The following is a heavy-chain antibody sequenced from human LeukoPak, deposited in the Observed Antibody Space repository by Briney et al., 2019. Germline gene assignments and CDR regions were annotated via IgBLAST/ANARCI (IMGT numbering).Heavy chain of an antibody. D-gene: IGHD5-12*01. CDR3: ARVRVATTGRYDALNL. CDR2: IKQDGSEK. V-gene: IGHV3-7*01. CDR1: GFTFSSYW. J-gene: IGHJ3*01. Sequence: GGSLRLSCAASGFTFSSYWMSWVRQAPGKGLEWVANIKQDGSEKYYVDSVKGRFIISRDNAKNSLYLQMNSLRADDTAVYYCARVRVATTGRYDALNLWGQGTMVTVSS.